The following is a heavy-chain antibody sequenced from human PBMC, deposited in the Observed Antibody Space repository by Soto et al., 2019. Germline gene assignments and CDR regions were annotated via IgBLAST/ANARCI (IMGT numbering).Heavy chain of an antibody. D-gene: IGHD3-10*01. J-gene: IGHJ4*02. Sequence: ETLSLTCTVSGGSISRSSYYWGWIRQPPGKGLEWIGSIYYSGSTYYNPSLKSRVTISVDTSKNQFSLKLSSVTAADTAVYYCALLWFGYWGQGTLVTVSS. V-gene: IGHV4-39*01. CDR3: ALLWFGY. CDR1: GGSISRSSYY. CDR2: IYYSGST.